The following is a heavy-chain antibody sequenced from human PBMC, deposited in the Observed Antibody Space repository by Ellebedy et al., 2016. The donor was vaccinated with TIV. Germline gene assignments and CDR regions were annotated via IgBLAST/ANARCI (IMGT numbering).Heavy chain of an antibody. CDR1: GGSVSSGSYY. CDR2: IYYSGST. D-gene: IGHD2-2*01. CDR3: ARESLGYCSSTSCVGLGGFDY. V-gene: IGHV4-61*01. Sequence: SETLSLXXTVSGGSVSSGSYYWSWIRQPPGKGLEWIGYIYYSGSTNYNPSLKSRVTISVDTSKNQFSLKLSSVTAADTAVYYCARESLGYCSSTSCVGLGGFDYWGQGTLVTVSS. J-gene: IGHJ4*02.